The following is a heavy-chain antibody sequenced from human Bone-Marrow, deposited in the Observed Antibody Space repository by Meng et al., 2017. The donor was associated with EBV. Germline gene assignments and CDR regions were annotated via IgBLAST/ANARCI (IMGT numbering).Heavy chain of an antibody. J-gene: IGHJ4*02. Sequence: QVQLVKSGAEVKKPGASVKVSCKASGYTFTSYYMHWVRQAPGQGLEWMGIINPSGGSTSYAQKFQGRVTMTRDTSTSTVYMELSSLRSEDTAVYYCARVRAVADQRGSFDYWGQGTLVTVSS. CDR3: ARVRAVADQRGSFDY. V-gene: IGHV1-46*01. CDR1: GYTFTSYY. CDR2: INPSGGST. D-gene: IGHD6-19*01.